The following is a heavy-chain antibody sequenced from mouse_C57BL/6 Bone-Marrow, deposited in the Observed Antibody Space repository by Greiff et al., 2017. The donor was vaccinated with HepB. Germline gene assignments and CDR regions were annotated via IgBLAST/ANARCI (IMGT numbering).Heavy chain of an antibody. D-gene: IGHD1-1*01. CDR2: IYPGDGDT. J-gene: IGHJ4*01. V-gene: IGHV1-82*01. CDR3: ARGYYGFHAMDY. Sequence: QVQLQQSGPELVKPGASVKISCKASGYAFSSSWMNWVKQRPGKGLEWIGRIYPGDGDTNYNGKFKGKATLTADKSSSTAYMQLSSLTSEDSAVYFCARGYYGFHAMDYWGQGTSVTVSS. CDR1: GYAFSSSW.